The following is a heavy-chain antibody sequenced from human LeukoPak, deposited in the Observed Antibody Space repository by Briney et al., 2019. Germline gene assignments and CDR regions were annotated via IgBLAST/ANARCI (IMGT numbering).Heavy chain of an antibody. J-gene: IGHJ5*02. D-gene: IGHD6-13*01. CDR1: VGSISSYF. Sequence: SETLSLTCTVPVGSISSYFWSWIPEPPGEGLERIGYIYTSGCTNYNPSLKTRVTISVDTYKNQFSLKLSSVTAADTAVYYCARHKLGLGCFDPWGQETRVTVPS. CDR2: IYTSGCT. CDR3: ARHKLGLGCFDP. V-gene: IGHV4-4*08.